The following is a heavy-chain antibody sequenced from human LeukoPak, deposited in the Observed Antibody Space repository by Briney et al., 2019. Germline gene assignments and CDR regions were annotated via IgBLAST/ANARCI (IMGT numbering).Heavy chain of an antibody. CDR3: ARSRFRQQLVLAKPAEYFQH. V-gene: IGHV1-2*02. CDR2: INPNSGGT. Sequence: ASVKVSCKASGYTFTGYYMHWVRQAPGQGLEWMGWINPNSGGTTYAQKFQGRVTMTRDTSISTAYMELSRLRSDDTAVYYCARSRFRQQLVLAKPAEYFQHWGQGTLVTVSS. CDR1: GYTFTGYY. J-gene: IGHJ1*01. D-gene: IGHD6-13*01.